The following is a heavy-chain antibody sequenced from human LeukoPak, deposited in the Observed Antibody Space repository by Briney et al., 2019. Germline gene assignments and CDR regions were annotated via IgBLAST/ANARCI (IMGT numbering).Heavy chain of an antibody. Sequence: GGSLRLSCAVSGFTFSSYWMHWVRQAPGKGLVWVSRIDRDGSRINYADSVKGRFTISRDNGKNTLFLQMNSLRAEGAAVYYCVRGNDYGGPHYWGQGTLVTVSS. CDR2: IDRDGSRI. V-gene: IGHV3-74*01. D-gene: IGHD4-23*01. CDR1: GFTFSSYW. CDR3: VRGNDYGGPHY. J-gene: IGHJ4*02.